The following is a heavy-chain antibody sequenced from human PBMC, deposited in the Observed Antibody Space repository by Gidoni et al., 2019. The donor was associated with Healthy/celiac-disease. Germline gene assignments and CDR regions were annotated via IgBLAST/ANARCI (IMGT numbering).Heavy chain of an antibody. V-gene: IGHV3-11*01. D-gene: IGHD1-1*01. J-gene: IGHJ6*02. CDR1: GFTFSDYY. CDR3: ARVAWNYAMDV. Sequence: QVQLVESGGGLVKPGGSLRLSCAASGFTFSDYYISWIRQAPGKGLDVVSDIISSGSTIYYADPVKGRFTISRDNAKNSLYLQMNSLRAEDTAVYYCARVAWNYAMDVWGQGTTVTVSS. CDR2: IISSGSTI.